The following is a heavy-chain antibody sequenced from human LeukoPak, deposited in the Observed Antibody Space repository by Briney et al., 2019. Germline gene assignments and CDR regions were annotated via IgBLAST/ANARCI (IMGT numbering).Heavy chain of an antibody. D-gene: IGHD3-3*01. CDR3: ESLQHYDFGYGMDV. CDR1: GFTFSTYW. Sequence: PGGSLRLSCAASGFTFSTYWMSWVRQAPGKGLEWVANIKQDESEKYYVDSVKGRFTISRDNAKNSLYLQMNSLRAEDTAVYYCESLQHYDFGYGMDVWGQGTTVTVSS. J-gene: IGHJ6*02. V-gene: IGHV3-7*01. CDR2: IKQDESEK.